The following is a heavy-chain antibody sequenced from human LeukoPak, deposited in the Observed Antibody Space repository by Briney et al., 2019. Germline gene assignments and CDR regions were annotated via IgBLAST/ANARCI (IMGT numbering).Heavy chain of an antibody. CDR2: IYYSGRT. CDR3: ARHPGITAAGTGFDV. V-gene: IGHV4-39*01. Sequence: SETLSLTCTVSGGSISSSTYYWGWIRQPPGKGLEGIGSIYYSGRTYYNPSLKSRLTISVDTSKNQFSLKLSSVTAADTAVYYCARHPGITAAGTGFDVWGQGTMVTVSS. CDR1: GGSISSSTYY. D-gene: IGHD6-13*01. J-gene: IGHJ3*01.